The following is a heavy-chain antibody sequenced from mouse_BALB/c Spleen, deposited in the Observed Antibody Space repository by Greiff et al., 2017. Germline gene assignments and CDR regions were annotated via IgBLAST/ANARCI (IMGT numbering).Heavy chain of an antibody. D-gene: IGHD2-10*02. CDR3: ARSEYGNFWFAY. V-gene: IGHV3-2*02. J-gene: IGHJ3*01. CDR2: ISYSGST. Sequence: EVKLLESGPGLVKPSQSLSLTCTVTGYSITSDYAWNWIRQFPGNKLEWMGYISYSGSTSYNPSLKSRISITRDTSKNQFFLQLNSVTTEDTATYYCARSEYGNFWFAYWGQGTLVTVSA. CDR1: GYSITSDYA.